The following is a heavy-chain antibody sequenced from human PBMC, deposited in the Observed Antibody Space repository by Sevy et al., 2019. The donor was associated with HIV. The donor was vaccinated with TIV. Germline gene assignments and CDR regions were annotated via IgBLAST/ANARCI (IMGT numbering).Heavy chain of an antibody. CDR3: ATRWAAGY. V-gene: IGHV3-30*02. J-gene: IGHJ4*02. CDR2: IRYDGSNQ. Sequence: GGSLRLSCAASGFTFSDYGMHWVRQPPGKGLEWLAFIRYDGSNQYYADSVKGRFTVSRDNSENTVYLQMNNLRPEDTAVYFCATRWAAGYWGQGTLVTVSS. D-gene: IGHD6-19*01. CDR1: GFTFSDYG.